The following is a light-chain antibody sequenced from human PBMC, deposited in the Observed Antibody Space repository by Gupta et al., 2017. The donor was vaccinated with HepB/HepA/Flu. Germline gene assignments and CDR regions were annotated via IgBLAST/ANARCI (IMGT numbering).Light chain of an antibody. J-gene: IGKJ1*01. V-gene: IGKV2-28*01. Sequence: DIVMTQSPLSLPVTPGESASISCRSSQSILNNYGYNYLIWYLQKPGQSPQVLIYSGSSRASGVPDRFSGSGSGTDFTLKISRVEAEDVGVYYCRQALQTPWTFGQGTKVEIK. CDR3: RQALQTPWT. CDR1: QSILNNYGYNY. CDR2: SGS.